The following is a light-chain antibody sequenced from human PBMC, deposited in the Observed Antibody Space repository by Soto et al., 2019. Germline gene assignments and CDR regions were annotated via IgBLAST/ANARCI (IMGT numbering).Light chain of an antibody. V-gene: IGKV3-11*01. CDR1: RSISTY. CDR2: EAL. J-gene: IGKJ5*01. Sequence: ETVLTQSPATLSLSPGERATLSCRASRSISTYLAWYQQKPGQAPRLLIYEALNRATGIPARFSGSGPGTEFSLTISSLQSEDFAVYYCQQYMNWPTFGQGTRLEIK. CDR3: QQYMNWPT.